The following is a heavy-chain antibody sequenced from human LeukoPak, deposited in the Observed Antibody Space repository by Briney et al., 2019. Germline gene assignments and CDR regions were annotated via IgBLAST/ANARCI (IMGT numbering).Heavy chain of an antibody. CDR3: ARDAYDFWSGERDY. CDR2: INHNGST. Sequence: SETLSLTCAVYGGSFSGYYWSWIRQPPGKGLEWIGGINHNGSTNYNPSLKSRVTISVDTSKNQFSLKLSSVTAADTAVYYCARDAYDFWSGERDYWGQGTLVTVSS. V-gene: IGHV4-34*01. J-gene: IGHJ4*02. D-gene: IGHD3-3*01. CDR1: GGSFSGYY.